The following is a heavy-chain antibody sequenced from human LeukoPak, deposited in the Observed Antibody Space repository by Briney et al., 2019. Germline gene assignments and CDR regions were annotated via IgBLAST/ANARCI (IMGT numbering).Heavy chain of an antibody. Sequence: GGSLRLSCAASGFTFSSYGMHWVRQAPGKGLEWVAVISYDGSNKYYADSVKGRFTISRDNSKNTLYLQMNSLRAEDTAVYYCAKDQYSGYDLKSYFDYWGQGTLVTVSS. D-gene: IGHD5-12*01. J-gene: IGHJ4*02. CDR1: GFTFSSYG. CDR3: AKDQYSGYDLKSYFDY. CDR2: ISYDGSNK. V-gene: IGHV3-30*18.